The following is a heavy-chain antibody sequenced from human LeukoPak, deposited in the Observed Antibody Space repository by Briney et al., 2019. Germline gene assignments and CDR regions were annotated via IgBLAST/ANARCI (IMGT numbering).Heavy chain of an antibody. Sequence: SVKVSCKASGGTFSSYAISWVRQAPGQGLEWTGRIIPILGIANYAQKFQGRVTITADKSTSTAYMELSSLRSEDTAVYYCARRYYYDSSGYYYDYWGQGTLVTVSS. CDR1: GGTFSSYA. D-gene: IGHD3-22*01. J-gene: IGHJ4*02. CDR3: ARRYYYDSSGYYYDY. CDR2: IIPILGIA. V-gene: IGHV1-69*04.